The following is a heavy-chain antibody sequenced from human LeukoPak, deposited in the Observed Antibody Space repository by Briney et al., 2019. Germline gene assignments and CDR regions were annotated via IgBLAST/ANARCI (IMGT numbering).Heavy chain of an antibody. CDR3: ATQSYYYDSSGYYYWFDP. J-gene: IGHJ5*02. V-gene: IGHV4-39*01. CDR1: GGSISSSSYY. Sequence: SETLSLTCTVSGGSISSSSYYWGWIRQPPGKGLEWIGSIYYSGSTYYNPSLKSRVTISVDTSKNQFSLKLSSVTAADTAVYYCATQSYYYDSSGYYYWFDPWGQGTLVTVSS. CDR2: IYYSGST. D-gene: IGHD3-22*01.